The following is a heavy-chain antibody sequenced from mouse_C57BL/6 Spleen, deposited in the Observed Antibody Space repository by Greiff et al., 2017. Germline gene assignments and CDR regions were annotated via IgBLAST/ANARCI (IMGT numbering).Heavy chain of an antibody. D-gene: IGHD2-1*01. CDR3: TRIYYGNPWFAY. V-gene: IGHV1-15*01. Sequence: VQLQQSGAELVRPGASVTLSCKASGYTFTDYEMHWVKQTPVHGLEWIGAIDPETGGTAYNQKFKGKAILTADKSSSTAYMELRSLTSEDSAVYYCTRIYYGNPWFAYWGQGTLVTVSA. J-gene: IGHJ3*01. CDR2: IDPETGGT. CDR1: GYTFTDYE.